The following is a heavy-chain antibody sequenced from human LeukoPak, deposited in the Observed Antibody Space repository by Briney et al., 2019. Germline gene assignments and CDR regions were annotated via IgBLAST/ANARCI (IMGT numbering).Heavy chain of an antibody. CDR1: GGSISRSSYY. D-gene: IGHD1-1*01. CDR3: ARHENRNDGFDY. J-gene: IGHJ4*02. Sequence: SETLSLTCIVSGGSISRSSYYWGWIRQPPGKGLEWIGSIYYSGNTYYNPSLKSRVTISVDRSKNQFSLKLSSVTAADAAVYYCARHENRNDGFDYWGQATLVTVSS. V-gene: IGHV4-39*01. CDR2: IYYSGNT.